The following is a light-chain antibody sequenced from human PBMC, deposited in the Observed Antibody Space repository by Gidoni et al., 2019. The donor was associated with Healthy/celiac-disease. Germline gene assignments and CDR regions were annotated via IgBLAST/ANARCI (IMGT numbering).Light chain of an antibody. CDR3: QQRSNWPLWT. Sequence: EIVLTQSPATLSLSPGERATPSCRASQSVSSYLACYQQKPGQAPRLLIYDASNRATGIPARFSGSGSGTDFTLTTSSLEPEDFAVYYCQQRSNWPLWTFGQGTKVEIK. V-gene: IGKV3-11*01. J-gene: IGKJ1*01. CDR2: DAS. CDR1: QSVSSY.